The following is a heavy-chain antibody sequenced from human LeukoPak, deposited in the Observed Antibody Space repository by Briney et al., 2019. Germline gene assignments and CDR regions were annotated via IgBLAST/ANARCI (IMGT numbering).Heavy chain of an antibody. D-gene: IGHD2-15*01. CDR2: ISAYNGNT. V-gene: IGHV1-18*01. CDR1: GYTFTSYG. J-gene: IGHJ5*02. CDR3: ARDPGEGYCSGGSCYSVT. Sequence: ASVKVSCKASGYTFTSYGISWVRQAPGQGREGMGWISAYNGNTHYAQKLQGRVTMTTDTSTSTAYMELRSLRSDDTAVYYCARDPGEGYCSGGSCYSVTWGQGTLVTVSS.